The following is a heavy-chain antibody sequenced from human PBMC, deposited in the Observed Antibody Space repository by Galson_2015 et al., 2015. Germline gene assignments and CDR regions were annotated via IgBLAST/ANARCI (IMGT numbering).Heavy chain of an antibody. Sequence: TCTVSGGSISSSSYYWGWIRQPLPWGLEWIGEINHSGSTNYNPSLKSRVTISVDTSENQFSLKLSSVTAADTAVYYCARALPFLYSGSWYFGGRFDPWGQGTLVTVSS. J-gene: IGHJ5*02. CDR2: INHSGST. CDR1: GGSISSSSYY. CDR3: ARALPFLYSGSWYFGGRFDP. V-gene: IGHV4-39*07. D-gene: IGHD6-13*01.